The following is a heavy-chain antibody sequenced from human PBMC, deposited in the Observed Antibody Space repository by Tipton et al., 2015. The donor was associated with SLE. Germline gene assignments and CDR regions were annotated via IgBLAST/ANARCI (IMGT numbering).Heavy chain of an antibody. J-gene: IGHJ2*01. CDR2: ISSSGSTI. CDR3: ASNWGSNWYFDL. CDR1: GFTFSSYE. V-gene: IGHV3-48*03. D-gene: IGHD7-27*01. Sequence: SLRLSCAASGFTFSSYEMNWVRQAPGKGLEWVSYISSSGSTIYYADSVKGRFTISRDNAKNSLYLQMNSLRAEETAVYYCASNWGSNWYFDLWGRGTLVTVSS.